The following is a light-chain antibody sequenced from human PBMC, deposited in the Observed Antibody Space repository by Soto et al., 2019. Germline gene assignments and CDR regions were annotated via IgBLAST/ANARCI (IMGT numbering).Light chain of an antibody. V-gene: IGKV3-20*01. CDR1: QSVSSSY. J-gene: IGKJ4*01. Sequence: EIVLTQSPGTLSLSPGEGATLSCRASQSVSSSYLAWYQQKPGQAPRLLLYAASSRATGSPDRLSGSGSGTYGTRTSSSLEPEDFAVYYCQQYGSSPAFGGGTKVEIK. CDR2: AAS. CDR3: QQYGSSPA.